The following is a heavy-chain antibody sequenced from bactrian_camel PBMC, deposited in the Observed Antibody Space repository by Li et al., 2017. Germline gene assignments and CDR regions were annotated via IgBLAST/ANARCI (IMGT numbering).Heavy chain of an antibody. CDR1: DFTTTTNC. D-gene: IGHD8*01. CDR2: IYTDSGSK. CDR3: AADVDRPPQGAWSSSGAYDV. V-gene: IGHV3S1*01. Sequence: HVQLVESGGGSVQDGGSLRLSCVVSDFTTTTNCMGWFRQVPGKGREAVAAIYTDSGSKFYHASVKGRFTFSHDRDNKAVHLQMSRLKPDDTAMYYCAADVDRPPQGAWSSSGAYDVWGRGTQVTVS. J-gene: IGHJ4*01.